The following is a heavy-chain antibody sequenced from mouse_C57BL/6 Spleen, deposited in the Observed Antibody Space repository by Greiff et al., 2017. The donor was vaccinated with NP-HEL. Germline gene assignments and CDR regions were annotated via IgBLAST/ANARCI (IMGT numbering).Heavy chain of an antibody. Sequence: QVQLQQSGAELVRPGASVTLSCKASGYTFTDYEMHWVKQTPVHGLEWIGAIDPETGGTAYNQKFKGKAILTADKSSSTAYLELRSLTSEDSAVYYCTRLFYYGSSYNYFDYWGQGTTLTVSS. CDR3: TRLFYYGSSYNYFDY. D-gene: IGHD1-1*01. V-gene: IGHV1-15*01. J-gene: IGHJ2*01. CDR2: IDPETGGT. CDR1: GYTFTDYE.